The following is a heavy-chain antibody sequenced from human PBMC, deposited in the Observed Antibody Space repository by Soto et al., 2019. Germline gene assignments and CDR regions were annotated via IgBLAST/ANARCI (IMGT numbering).Heavy chain of an antibody. V-gene: IGHV1-69*13. Sequence: GASVKVSCKAPGYTFTIYYMHWVRQAPGQGLEWMGGIIPIFGTANYAQKFQCRVTITADESTSTAYMELSRLRSDDTAVYYCARVTSKSNYYYGMDVWGQGTTVTVSS. D-gene: IGHD4-4*01. CDR3: ARVTSKSNYYYGMDV. J-gene: IGHJ6*02. CDR2: IIPIFGTA. CDR1: GYTFTIYY.